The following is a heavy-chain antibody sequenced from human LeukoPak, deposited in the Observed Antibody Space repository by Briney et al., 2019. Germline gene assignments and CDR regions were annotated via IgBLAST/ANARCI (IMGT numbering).Heavy chain of an antibody. CDR1: GGSIRISSYY. D-gene: IGHD3-9*01. CDR2: IDYTGST. Sequence: SETLSLTCTVSGGSIRISSYYWGWIRQPPGKGLEWIGNIDYTGSTYYKPSLKSRVTMSVDTSKNQFSLKLSSVTAADTAVYYCARRRGLGRYFDWLLYTWFDPWGQGTLVTVSS. V-gene: IGHV4-39*07. J-gene: IGHJ5*02. CDR3: ARRRGLGRYFDWLLYTWFDP.